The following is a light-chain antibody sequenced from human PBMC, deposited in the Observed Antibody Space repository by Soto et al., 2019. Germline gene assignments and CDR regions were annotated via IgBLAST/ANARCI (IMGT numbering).Light chain of an antibody. CDR2: AAS. Sequence: DIQMTQSPSTLSASVGDRVTITCLASQGISSSLAWYQQKPGEAPKLLIYAASTLQSGVPPRFSGSGSGTEFTLTISSLQPEDFASYYCQKLDSYPLTFGQGTRLEIK. V-gene: IGKV1-9*01. J-gene: IGKJ5*01. CDR3: QKLDSYPLT. CDR1: QGISSS.